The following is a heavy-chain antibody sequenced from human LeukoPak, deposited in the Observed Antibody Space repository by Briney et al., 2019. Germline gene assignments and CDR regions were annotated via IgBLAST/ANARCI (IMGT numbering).Heavy chain of an antibody. CDR2: IWYDGSNK. CDR1: GFTFSSYG. CDR3: ARDPYYYGMDV. Sequence: GGSLRLSCAASGFTFSSYGMHWVRQAPGKGLGWVAVIWYDGSNKYYADSVKGRFTISRDNSKNTLYLQMNSLRAEDTAVYYCARDPYYYGMDVWGQGTTVTVSS. V-gene: IGHV3-33*01. J-gene: IGHJ6*02.